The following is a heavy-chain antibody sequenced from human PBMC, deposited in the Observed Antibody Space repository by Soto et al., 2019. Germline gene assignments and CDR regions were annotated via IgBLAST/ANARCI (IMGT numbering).Heavy chain of an antibody. V-gene: IGHV3-30*18. J-gene: IGHJ6*02. Sequence: PGGSLRLSCAASGFTFSSYGMHWVRQAPGKGLEWVAVLSYDGSNKYYADSVKGRFTISRDNSKNTLYLQMNSLRAEDTAVYYCANDPRGNYYYGMDVWGQGTTVTVSS. CDR2: LSYDGSNK. CDR3: ANDPRGNYYYGMDV. CDR1: GFTFSSYG.